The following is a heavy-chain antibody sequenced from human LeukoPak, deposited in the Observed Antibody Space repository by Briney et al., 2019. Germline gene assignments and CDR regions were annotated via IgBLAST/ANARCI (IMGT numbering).Heavy chain of an antibody. V-gene: IGHV4-4*07. CDR1: GDSLSYYY. Sequence: SETLSLTCTVSGDSLSYYYWSWIRQPAAKGLDWIGRIYSSGTTDYNSSLQSRVTMSLDTSKNQFSLKLRCVTAADTAVYYCARNGGSFSSDYFFDYWGQGTLVTVSS. CDR3: ARNGGSFSSDYFFDY. J-gene: IGHJ4*02. CDR2: IYSSGTT. D-gene: IGHD1-26*01.